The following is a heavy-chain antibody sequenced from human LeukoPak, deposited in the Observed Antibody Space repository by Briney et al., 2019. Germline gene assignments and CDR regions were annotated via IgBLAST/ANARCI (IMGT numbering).Heavy chain of an antibody. CDR2: IKQDGSEK. CDR3: ARVGGYNYAQEGYYYFGMDV. D-gene: IGHD5-18*01. CDR1: GFTFSSYW. V-gene: IGHV3-7*01. Sequence: GSLRLSCAVSGFTFSSYWMTWVRQAPGKGLEWVAHIKQDGSEKEYVDSVKGRFTISRDNAKGSLYLQLNSLRDEDTAVYYCARVGGYNYAQEGYYYFGMDVWGQGTTVTVSS. J-gene: IGHJ6*02.